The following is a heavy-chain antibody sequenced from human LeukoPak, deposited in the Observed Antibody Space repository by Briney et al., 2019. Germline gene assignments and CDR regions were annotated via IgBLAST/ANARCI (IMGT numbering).Heavy chain of an antibody. CDR3: ARSPGAVDY. D-gene: IGHD1-26*01. J-gene: IGHJ4*02. CDR1: GFIFSSYA. V-gene: IGHV3-23*01. Sequence: GGSLRLSCAASGFIFSSYAMTWVRQAPGKGLEWVSVISGSGATTYYPDPVKGRFTISRDNSKNTLYLQMNSLRAEDTAVYYCARSPGAVDYWGQGTLVTVSS. CDR2: ISGSGATT.